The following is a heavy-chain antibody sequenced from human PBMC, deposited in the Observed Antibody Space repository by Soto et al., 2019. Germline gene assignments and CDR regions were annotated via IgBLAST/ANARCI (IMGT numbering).Heavy chain of an antibody. CDR3: ARGRDEYKLGNV. J-gene: IGHJ6*02. CDR2: IHPSGST. CDR1: GGSLSDYY. Sequence: QVQLQQWGAGLLKPSETLSRTCAVSGGSLSDYYWPWIRQSPGKGLEWIGEIHPSGSTYYNPALRSRVTISVDTSKNQFSLKLTSLTAADTAIYYCARGRDEYKLGNVWGHGTTVTVSS. V-gene: IGHV4-34*01. D-gene: IGHD1-1*01.